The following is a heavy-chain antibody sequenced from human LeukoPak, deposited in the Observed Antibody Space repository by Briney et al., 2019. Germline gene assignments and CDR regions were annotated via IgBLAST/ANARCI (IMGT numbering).Heavy chain of an antibody. J-gene: IGHJ4*02. D-gene: IGHD3-22*01. Sequence: GGSLRLSCAASGFTFSSYGMHCVRQAPGKGLEWVAVISYDGSNKYYADSVKGRFTISRDNSKNTLYLRMNSLRAEDTAVYYCAIEGFSGYYYALDYWGQGTLVTVSS. CDR2: ISYDGSNK. CDR1: GFTFSSYG. V-gene: IGHV3-30*03. CDR3: AIEGFSGYYYALDY.